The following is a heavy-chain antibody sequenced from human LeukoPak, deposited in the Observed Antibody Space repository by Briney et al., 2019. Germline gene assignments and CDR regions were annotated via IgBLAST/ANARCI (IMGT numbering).Heavy chain of an antibody. CDR2: ISSSSSYI. Sequence: PGGSLRLSCAASGFTFSDYYMNWIRQAPGKGLEWVSSISSSSSYIYYADSVKGRFTISRDNAKNSLYLQMNSLRAEDTAVYYCARPAGGYSYGHGYWGQGTLVTVSS. J-gene: IGHJ4*02. CDR3: ARPAGGYSYGHGY. V-gene: IGHV3-11*06. CDR1: GFTFSDYY. D-gene: IGHD5-18*01.